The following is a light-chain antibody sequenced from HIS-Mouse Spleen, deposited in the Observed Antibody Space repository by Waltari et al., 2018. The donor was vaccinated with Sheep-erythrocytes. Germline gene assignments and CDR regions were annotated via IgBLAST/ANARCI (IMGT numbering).Light chain of an antibody. CDR2: DAS. CDR3: QQYDNLFT. Sequence: DIQMTQSPSSLSASVGDRVTITCQASQDISNYLNWDQQKPGKAPKLLIYDASNLETGVQSRFSGSGSGTDFTFTISSLQPDDIATYYCQQYDNLFTXGGGTKVEIK. V-gene: IGKV1-33*01. J-gene: IGKJ4*01. CDR1: QDISNY.